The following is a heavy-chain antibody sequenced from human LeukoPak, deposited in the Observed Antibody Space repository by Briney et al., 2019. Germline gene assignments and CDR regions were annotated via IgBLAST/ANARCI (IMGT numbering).Heavy chain of an antibody. CDR1: GGSFSGYY. D-gene: IGHD6-13*01. V-gene: IGHV4-34*01. CDR2: INHSGST. CDR3: ARTPSIAAAGTLYFQH. Sequence: SETLSLTCAVYGGSFSGYYWSWIRQPPGRGLEWIGEINHSGSTNYNPSLKSRVTISVDTSKNQFSLKLSSVTAADTAVYYCARTPSIAAAGTLYFQHWGQGTLVTVSS. J-gene: IGHJ1*01.